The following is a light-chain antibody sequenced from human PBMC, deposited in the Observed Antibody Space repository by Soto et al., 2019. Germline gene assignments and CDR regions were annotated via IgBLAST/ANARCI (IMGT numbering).Light chain of an antibody. CDR2: AAS. Sequence: DIQMTQSPSSVSASVGDRVTITCRASQGIRSWLAWYQQKPGKAPQLLIYAASSLLREVPSRFSGSGSGTGFTLTSSSLQPDDFATYYCQQANSFPFTFGHGTKVD. V-gene: IGKV1-12*01. J-gene: IGKJ3*01. CDR3: QQANSFPFT. CDR1: QGIRSW.